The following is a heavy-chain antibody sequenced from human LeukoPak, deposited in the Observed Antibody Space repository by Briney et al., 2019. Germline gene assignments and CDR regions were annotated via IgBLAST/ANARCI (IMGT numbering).Heavy chain of an antibody. V-gene: IGHV3-66*01. CDR2: IYSGGST. Sequence: GGSLRLSCAASGFTVSNNYMSWVRQAPGKGLGWVSVIYSGGSTYYADSVKGRFTISRDNSKNTLYLQMNSLRAEDTAVYYCATLYYDILTGSPYSFHYWGQGTLVTVSS. CDR1: GFTVSNNY. CDR3: ATLYYDILTGSPYSFHY. D-gene: IGHD3-9*01. J-gene: IGHJ4*02.